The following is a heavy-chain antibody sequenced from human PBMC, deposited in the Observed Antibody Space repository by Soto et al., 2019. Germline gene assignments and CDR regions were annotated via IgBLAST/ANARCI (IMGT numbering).Heavy chain of an antibody. V-gene: IGHV1-3*01. CDR2: INAGNGNT. D-gene: IGHD1-1*01. CDR3: ARGWKTRTPVKAVHLRTNSYWYFDL. CDR1: GYTFTSYA. J-gene: IGHJ2*01. Sequence: AAVKVSCKASGYTFTSYAMHWVRQAPGQRLEWMGWINAGNGNTKYSQKFQGRVTITRDTSASTAYMELSSLRSEDTAVYYCARGWKTRTPVKAVHLRTNSYWYFDLWGRGKLVNVS.